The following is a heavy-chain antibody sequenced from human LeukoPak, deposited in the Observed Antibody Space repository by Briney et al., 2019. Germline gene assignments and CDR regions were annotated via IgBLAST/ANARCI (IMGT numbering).Heavy chain of an antibody. D-gene: IGHD4-17*01. Sequence: GGSLRLSCAASGFTVSSNYMSWVRQAPGKGLEWVSVIYSGGSTYYADSAKGRFTISRDNSKNTLYLQMNSLRAEDTAVYYCARDRTDGDYYYYGMDVWGQGTTVTVSS. CDR1: GFTVSSNY. CDR2: IYSGGST. CDR3: ARDRTDGDYYYYGMDV. V-gene: IGHV3-66*01. J-gene: IGHJ6*02.